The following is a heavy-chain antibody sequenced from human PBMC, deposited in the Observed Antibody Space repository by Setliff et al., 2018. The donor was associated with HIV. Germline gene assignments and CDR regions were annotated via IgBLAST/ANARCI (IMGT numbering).Heavy chain of an antibody. J-gene: IGHJ4*02. D-gene: IGHD6-13*01. CDR2: IIPIVTIA. CDR3: ARSTDSSSFDY. V-gene: IGHV1-69*02. CDR1: GGSFTSYT. Sequence: ASVKVSCKASGGSFTSYTFSWVRQAPGQGLEWMGRIIPIVTIAHYAEQFVGRVTITADKSAITAYMELSSLRSEDTAVYYCARSTDSSSFDYWGQGTLVTVSS.